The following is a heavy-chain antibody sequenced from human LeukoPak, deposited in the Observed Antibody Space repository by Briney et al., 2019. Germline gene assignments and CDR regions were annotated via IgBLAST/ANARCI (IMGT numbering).Heavy chain of an antibody. J-gene: IGHJ4*02. CDR3: ASPSAGSSSWYGFDY. Sequence: SETLSLTCTVSGGSISSYYWSWIRQPPGKGLEWIGYIYYSGGTNYNPSLKSRVTISVDTSKNQFSLKLSSVTAADTAVYYCASPSAGSSSWYGFDYWGQGTLVTVSS. CDR1: GGSISSYY. V-gene: IGHV4-59*01. D-gene: IGHD6-13*01. CDR2: IYYSGGT.